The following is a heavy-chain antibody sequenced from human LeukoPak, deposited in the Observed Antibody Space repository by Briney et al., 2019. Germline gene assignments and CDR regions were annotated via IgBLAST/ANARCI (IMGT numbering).Heavy chain of an antibody. Sequence: ASVKVSCKASGYTFTGYYMHWVRQAPGQGLEWMGWINPNSGGTNYAQKFQGRVTMTRDTSISTAYMELSRLRSDDTAVYYCAANSLEQGLALIDYWGQGTLVTVSS. J-gene: IGHJ4*02. CDR3: AANSLEQGLALIDY. D-gene: IGHD6-19*01. V-gene: IGHV1-2*02. CDR1: GYTFTGYY. CDR2: INPNSGGT.